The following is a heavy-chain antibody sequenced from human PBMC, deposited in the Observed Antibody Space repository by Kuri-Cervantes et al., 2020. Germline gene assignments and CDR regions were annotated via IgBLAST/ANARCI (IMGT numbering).Heavy chain of an antibody. CDR2: IYYSGST. J-gene: IGHJ6*02. D-gene: IGHD5-24*01. V-gene: IGHV4-61*01. CDR3: ARMAAEYYYYGMDV. CDR1: GGSVSSGSYY. Sequence: SETLSLTCTVSGGSVSSGSYYWSWIRQPPGKGLEWIGYIYYSGSTNYNPSLKSRVTISVDTFKNQFSLKLSSVTAADTAVYYCARMAAEYYYYGMDVWGQGTTVTVSS.